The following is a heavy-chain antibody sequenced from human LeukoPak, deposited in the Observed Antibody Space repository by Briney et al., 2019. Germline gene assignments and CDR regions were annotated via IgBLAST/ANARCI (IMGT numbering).Heavy chain of an antibody. CDR1: GGSISSSSYY. CDR2: IYYSGST. CDR3: ASQLVGATEGYYFDY. D-gene: IGHD1-26*01. Sequence: SETLSLTCTVSGGSISSSSYYWGWIRQPPGKGLEWIGSIYYSGSTYYNPSLKSRVTISVDTSKNQFSLKLSSVTAADTAVYYCASQLVGATEGYYFDYWGQGTLVTVSS. J-gene: IGHJ4*02. V-gene: IGHV4-39*01.